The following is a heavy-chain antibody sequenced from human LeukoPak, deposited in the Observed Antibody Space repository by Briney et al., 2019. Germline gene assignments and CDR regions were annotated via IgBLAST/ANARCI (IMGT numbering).Heavy chain of an antibody. CDR1: GGSISSGGYS. Sequence: SETLSLTCAVSGGSISSGGYSWSWIRQPPGKGLEWTGYIYHSGSTYYNPSLKSRVTISVDRSKNQFSLKLSSVTAADTAVYYCARGRRVATIGYYFDYWGQGTLVTVSS. CDR3: ARGRRVATIGYYFDY. J-gene: IGHJ4*02. CDR2: IYHSGST. D-gene: IGHD5-12*01. V-gene: IGHV4-30-2*01.